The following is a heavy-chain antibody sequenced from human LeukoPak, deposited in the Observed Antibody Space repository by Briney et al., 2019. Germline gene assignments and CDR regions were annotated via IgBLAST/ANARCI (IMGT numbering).Heavy chain of an antibody. J-gene: IGHJ4*02. D-gene: IGHD1-1*01. Sequence: GGSLRLSCAAYGFTFCSYSMNWVRQAPGKGLKWVSSISSSSSYIYYADSVKGRFTISRDNAKNSLYLQMNSLRAEDTAVYYCARDPTTTPRRFDYWGQGTLVTVSS. V-gene: IGHV3-21*01. CDR2: ISSSSSYI. CDR1: GFTFCSYS. CDR3: ARDPTTTPRRFDY.